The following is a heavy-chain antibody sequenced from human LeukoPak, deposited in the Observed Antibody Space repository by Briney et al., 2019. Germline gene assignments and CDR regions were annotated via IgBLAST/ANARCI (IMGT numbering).Heavy chain of an antibody. Sequence: PSETLSLTCTVSGGSISSYYWSWIRQPAGKGLEWIGRIYTSGSTNYNPSLKSRVTMSVDTSKNQFSLKLSSVTAADTAVYYCARDFYDILTGYYRLGGNWFDPWGQGTLVTVSS. J-gene: IGHJ5*02. CDR2: IYTSGST. CDR1: GGSISSYY. V-gene: IGHV4-4*07. CDR3: ARDFYDILTGYYRLGGNWFDP. D-gene: IGHD3-9*01.